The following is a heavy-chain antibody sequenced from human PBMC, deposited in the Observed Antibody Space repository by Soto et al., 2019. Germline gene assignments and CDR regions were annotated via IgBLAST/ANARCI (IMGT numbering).Heavy chain of an antibody. V-gene: IGHV3-23*01. CDR2: ISAGGGNT. J-gene: IGHJ5*02. D-gene: IGHD2-2*01. CDR1: GLSFSTYA. Sequence: EVQLLESGGGLVQPGGSLRLSCAASGLSFSTYAMSWVRQAPGKGLEWVSGISAGGGNTFYADSVRGRFTISRDNSKNTLDLQMSSLRAEDTALYYCAKHSEYQLLSWFDPWGQGTLVTVSS. CDR3: AKHSEYQLLSWFDP.